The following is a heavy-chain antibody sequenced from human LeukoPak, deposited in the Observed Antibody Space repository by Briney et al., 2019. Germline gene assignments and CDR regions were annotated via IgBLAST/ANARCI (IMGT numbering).Heavy chain of an antibody. CDR1: GFTFDDYG. V-gene: IGHV3-20*04. CDR3: ARDDILTGYPTPFDY. D-gene: IGHD3-9*01. CDR2: INWNGGST. J-gene: IGHJ4*02. Sequence: GGSLRLSCAASGFTFDDYGMSWVRQAPGKGLEWVSGINWNGGSTGYADSVKGRFTISRDNAKNSLYLQMNSLRADDTAVYYCARDDILTGYPTPFDYWGQGTLVTVSS.